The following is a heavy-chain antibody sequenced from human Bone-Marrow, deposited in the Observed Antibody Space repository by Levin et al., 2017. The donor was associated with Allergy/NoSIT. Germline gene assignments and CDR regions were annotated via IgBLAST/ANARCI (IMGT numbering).Heavy chain of an antibody. CDR3: AKTLGVRSTTWYYLDR. V-gene: IGHV3-30*18. Sequence: GGSLRLSCAASGFTFSSYGMHWVRQAPGKGLEWVAVISYDGSKKYIADSVKGRFTISRDISKNTLYLQMNTLRPEDTAMYYCAKTLGVRSTTWYYLDRWGQGTLVTVSS. CDR1: GFTFSSYG. D-gene: IGHD3-16*01. CDR2: ISYDGSKK. J-gene: IGHJ5*02.